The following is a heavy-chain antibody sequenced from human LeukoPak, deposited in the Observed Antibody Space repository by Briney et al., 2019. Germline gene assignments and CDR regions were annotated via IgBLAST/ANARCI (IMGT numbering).Heavy chain of an antibody. J-gene: IGHJ4*02. D-gene: IGHD6-6*01. CDR3: ARRVWSSSSGFDD. CDR2: VYYTGSS. CDR1: DDSISRFY. Sequence: SETLSLTCTVADDSISRFYWSWIRQPPGKGLEWIGSVYYTGSSEYNPSLKSRVTISVDTSKNEVSLKLSSVTAADTAVYYCARRVWSSSSGFDDWGQGTLVTVPS. V-gene: IGHV4-59*08.